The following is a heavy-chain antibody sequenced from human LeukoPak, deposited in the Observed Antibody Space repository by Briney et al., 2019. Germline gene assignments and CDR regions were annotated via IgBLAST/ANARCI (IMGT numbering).Heavy chain of an antibody. Sequence: SETLSLTCTVSGYSISSGYYWGWIRQPPGKGLEWIGSIYYSGSTYYNPSLKSRVTISVDTSKNQFSLKLSSVTAADTAVYYCATSGWYLLPGVYWGQGTLVTVSS. CDR2: IYYSGST. CDR3: ATSGWYLLPGVY. J-gene: IGHJ4*02. CDR1: GYSISSGYY. V-gene: IGHV4-38-2*02. D-gene: IGHD6-19*01.